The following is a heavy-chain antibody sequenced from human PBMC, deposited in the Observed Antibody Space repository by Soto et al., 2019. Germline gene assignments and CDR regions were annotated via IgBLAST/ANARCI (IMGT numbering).Heavy chain of an antibody. CDR3: AKSLQLRWETGFDY. D-gene: IGHD4-17*01. Sequence: ASVKVSCKASGYTFTAYYMHCVRQAPGQGLEWMGWINPNSGDTNSAQKFRGRVTISRDNSKNTLYLQMNSLRAEDTAVYYCAKSLQLRWETGFDYWGQGTLVTVSS. CDR2: INPNSGDT. V-gene: IGHV1-2*02. CDR1: GYTFTAYY. J-gene: IGHJ4*02.